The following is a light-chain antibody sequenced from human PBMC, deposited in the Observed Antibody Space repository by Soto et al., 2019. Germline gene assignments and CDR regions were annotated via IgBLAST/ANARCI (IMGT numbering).Light chain of an antibody. J-gene: IGLJ1*01. Sequence: QPVLTQSPSASASLGDSVKLTCTLTSGHSSSAIAWHQQQPEKGPRYLMKLNSDVSHSKGDVIPDRFSGSSSGAERYLIISSLQSEDEAYYYCQTGGTGIHVFGAGTKLTVL. CDR1: SGHSSSA. CDR3: QTGGTGIHV. V-gene: IGLV4-69*01. CDR2: LNSDVSH.